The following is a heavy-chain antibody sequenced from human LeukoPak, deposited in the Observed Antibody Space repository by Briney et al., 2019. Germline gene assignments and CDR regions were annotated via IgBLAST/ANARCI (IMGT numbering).Heavy chain of an antibody. V-gene: IGHV3-74*01. CDR3: AKDGQRRMGISMIRGVRVKAHYFDY. CDR2: INDDGSRT. Sequence: GGSLRLSCTASGWMHWVRQDPGKGLVWVSGINDDGSRTFYADSVKGRFTISRDNAKNTVYLQMNSLRAEDTAVYYCAKDGQRRMGISMIRGVRVKAHYFDYWGQGTLVTVSS. CDR1: GW. D-gene: IGHD3-10*01. J-gene: IGHJ4*02.